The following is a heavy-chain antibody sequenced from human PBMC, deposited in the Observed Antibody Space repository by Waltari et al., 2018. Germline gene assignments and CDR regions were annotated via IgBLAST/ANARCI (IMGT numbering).Heavy chain of an antibody. CDR2: ISSSSSTI. Sequence: EVQLVESGGGLVQPGGSLRLSCAASGFTFSSYSMHWFRHAPCKGLEWVSYISSSSSTIYYADSVKGRFTISRDNAKNSLYLQMNSLRAEDTAVYYCARAGGPMTTVTTQAFDIWGQGTMVTVSS. J-gene: IGHJ3*02. CDR3: ARAGGPMTTVTTQAFDI. D-gene: IGHD4-17*01. CDR1: GFTFSSYS. V-gene: IGHV3-48*04.